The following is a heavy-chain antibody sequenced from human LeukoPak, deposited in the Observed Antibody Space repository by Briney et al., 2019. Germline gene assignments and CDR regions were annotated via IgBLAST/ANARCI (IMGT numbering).Heavy chain of an antibody. D-gene: IGHD6-13*01. Sequence: PSETLSLTCTVSGGSISSYYWSWIRQPPGKGLEWIGYIYYSGSTNYNPSLKSRVTISVDTSKNQFSLKLSSVTAADTAVYYCARVERAAAGLDYWGQGTLVTVSS. V-gene: IGHV4-59*12. J-gene: IGHJ4*02. CDR3: ARVERAAAGLDY. CDR1: GGSISSYY. CDR2: IYYSGST.